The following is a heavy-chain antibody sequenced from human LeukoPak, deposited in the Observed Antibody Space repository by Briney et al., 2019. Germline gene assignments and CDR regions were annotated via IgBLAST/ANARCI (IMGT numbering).Heavy chain of an antibody. CDR2: MYGSGGT. V-gene: IGHV3-53*01. CDR1: GFTVSSTY. J-gene: IGHJ2*01. CDR3: ARFHGDFVNHWYFDL. Sequence: GGSLRLSCAASGFTVSSTYMSWVRQAPGKGLEWVSVMYGSGGTYYADSMKGRFTISRDNSKNTLYLQMNSLRAEDTAVYYCARFHGDFVNHWYFDLWGRGTLVTVSS. D-gene: IGHD4-17*01.